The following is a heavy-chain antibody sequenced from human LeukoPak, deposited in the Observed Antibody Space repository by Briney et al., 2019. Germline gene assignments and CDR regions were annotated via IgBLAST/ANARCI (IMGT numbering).Heavy chain of an antibody. D-gene: IGHD3-22*01. V-gene: IGHV3-66*01. CDR2: IYSGGST. J-gene: IGHJ4*02. CDR1: GFTVSSNY. Sequence: GGSLRLSCAASGFTVSSNYMSWVRQAPGKGLEWVSVIYSGGSTYYADSVKGRLTISRDNSKNTLYLQMNSLRAEDTAVYYCARGRRYYDSSGYYFYYWGQGTLVTVSS. CDR3: ARGRRYYDSSGYYFYY.